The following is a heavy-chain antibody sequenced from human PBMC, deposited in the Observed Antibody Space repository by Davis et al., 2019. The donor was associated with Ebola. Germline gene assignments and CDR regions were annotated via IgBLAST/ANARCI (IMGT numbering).Heavy chain of an antibody. V-gene: IGHV3-30*04. CDR1: GFTFSSYA. CDR3: AKDSYVGNGMDV. J-gene: IGHJ6*04. Sequence: GGSLRLSCAASGFTFSSYAMHWVRQAPGKGLEWVAVISYDGSNKYYADPVKGRFTISRDNSKNTLYLQMNSLRAEDTAVYYCAKDSYVGNGMDVWGKGTTVTVSS. CDR2: ISYDGSNK. D-gene: IGHD5-18*01.